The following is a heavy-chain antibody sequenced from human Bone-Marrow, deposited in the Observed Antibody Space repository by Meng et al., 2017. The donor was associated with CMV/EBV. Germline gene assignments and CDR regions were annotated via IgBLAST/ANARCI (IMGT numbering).Heavy chain of an antibody. V-gene: IGHV3-23*03. D-gene: IGHD6-6*01. Sequence: GESLKISCAASGFTFSSYAMSWVRQAPGKGLEWVSVIYSGGSSTYYADSVKGRFTISRDNSKNTLYLQMNSLRAEDTAVYYCAIWYSSSSVVKKKIDYWGQGTLVTVSS. CDR1: GFTFSSYA. CDR3: AIWYSSSSVVKKKIDY. J-gene: IGHJ4*02. CDR2: IYSGGSST.